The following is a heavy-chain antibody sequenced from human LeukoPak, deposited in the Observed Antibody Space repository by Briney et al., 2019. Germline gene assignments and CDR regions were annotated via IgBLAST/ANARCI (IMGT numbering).Heavy chain of an antibody. V-gene: IGHV3-30*02. CDR1: GITFRIHG. Sequence: GGSLRLSCTASGITFRIHGMFWVRQAPGKGLEWVASIRYDGSRQFYADSVKGRFTISRDNSRNTVDVQMNSLRSEDSALYYCAKGGQYDSDSFFDFWGQGTLVTVSS. D-gene: IGHD3-22*01. CDR2: IRYDGSRQ. CDR3: AKGGQYDSDSFFDF. J-gene: IGHJ4*02.